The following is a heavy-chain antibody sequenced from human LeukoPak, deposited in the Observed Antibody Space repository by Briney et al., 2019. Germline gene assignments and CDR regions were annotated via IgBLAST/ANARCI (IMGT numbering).Heavy chain of an antibody. CDR2: ISGSGGST. J-gene: IGHJ4*02. D-gene: IGHD3-10*01. CDR1: GFTFSSYE. Sequence: PGGSLRLSCAASGFTFSSYEMNWVRQAPGKGLEWVSAISGSGGSTYYADSVKGRFTISRDNPKNTLYLQMNSLRAEDTAVYYCATDSVPEFWGQGILVTVSS. V-gene: IGHV3-23*01. CDR3: ATDSVPEF.